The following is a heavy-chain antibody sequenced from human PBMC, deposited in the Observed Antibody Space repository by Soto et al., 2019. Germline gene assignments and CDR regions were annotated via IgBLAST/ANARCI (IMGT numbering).Heavy chain of an antibody. CDR1: GFTFSSYA. V-gene: IGHV3-23*01. D-gene: IGHD6-19*01. J-gene: IGHJ4*02. CDR2: IGGSGGST. Sequence: PWGSLRLSCAASGFTFSSYAISCFRQAPFKGLEWVSAIGGSGGSTYYADSVKGRFTISRDNSKNTLYLQMNSLRAEDTAVYYCAKDLFRIAVAGDYWGQGTLVTVSS. CDR3: AKDLFRIAVAGDY.